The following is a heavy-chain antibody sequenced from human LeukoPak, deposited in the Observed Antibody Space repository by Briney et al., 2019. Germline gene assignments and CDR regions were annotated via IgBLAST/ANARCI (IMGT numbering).Heavy chain of an antibody. V-gene: IGHV3-23*01. D-gene: IGHD3-3*01. Sequence: PGGSLRLSCAASGFTFSSYAMSWVRQAPGKGLEWVSAISGSGGSTYYADSVMGRFTISRDNSKNTLYLQMNSLRAEDTAVYYCASREWPSGAFDIWGQGTMVTVSS. CDR3: ASREWPSGAFDI. CDR2: ISGSGGST. J-gene: IGHJ3*02. CDR1: GFTFSSYA.